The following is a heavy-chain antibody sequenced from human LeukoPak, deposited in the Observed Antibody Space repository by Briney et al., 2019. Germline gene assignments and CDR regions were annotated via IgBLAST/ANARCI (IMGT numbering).Heavy chain of an antibody. CDR2: ISGSGTST. D-gene: IGHD6-19*01. J-gene: IGHJ4*02. Sequence: GGSLRLSCAASGFIFSSYVMNWVRQAPGKGLDWVSTISGSGTSTKYADSVKGRFTISRDNSKNTLYLQMNSLRAEDTAVYYCANGRNRGYSSDSTVRYWGQGTLVTVSS. CDR3: ANGRNRGYSSDSTVRY. CDR1: GFIFSSYV. V-gene: IGHV3-23*01.